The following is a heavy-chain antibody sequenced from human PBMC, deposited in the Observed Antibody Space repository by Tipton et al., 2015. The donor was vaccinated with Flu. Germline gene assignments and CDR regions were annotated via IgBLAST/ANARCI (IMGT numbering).Heavy chain of an antibody. D-gene: IGHD3-3*01. CDR3: ARDQETYDFWSDHFHYFDK. Sequence: GSLRLSCAASGFSFSTSWMSWVRQAPGRGLEWVANIKQDGDEKQYLDSVKGRFTISRDNAKNSLYLQMSSLRVEDTAVYFCARDQETYDFWSDHFHYFDKWGQGTLVTVSS. V-gene: IGHV3-7*01. CDR1: GFSFSTSW. J-gene: IGHJ4*02. CDR2: IKQDGDEK.